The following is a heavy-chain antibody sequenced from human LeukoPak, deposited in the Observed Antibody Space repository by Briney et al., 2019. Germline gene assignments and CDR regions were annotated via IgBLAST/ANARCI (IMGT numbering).Heavy chain of an antibody. CDR2: ISSSGSTI. CDR3: ARVRWDEYYYYYYYMDV. J-gene: IGHJ6*03. Sequence: GGSLRLSCAASGFTFSDYYMSWIRQAPGKGLEWVSYISSSGSTIYYADSVKGRFTISRDNAKNSLYLQMNSLRAEDTAVYYCARVRWDEYYYYYYYMDVWGKGTTVTVSS. V-gene: IGHV3-11*04. CDR1: GFTFSDYY. D-gene: IGHD1-26*01.